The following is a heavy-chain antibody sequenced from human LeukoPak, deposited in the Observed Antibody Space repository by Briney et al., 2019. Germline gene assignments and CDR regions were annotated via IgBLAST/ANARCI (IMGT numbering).Heavy chain of an antibody. J-gene: IGHJ4*02. D-gene: IGHD6-6*01. Sequence: SETLSLTCTVSGGSISSSSYYWGWIRQPPGKGLEWIGSIYYSGSTYYNPSLKSRVTISVDTSKNQFSLKLSSVTAADTAVYYCARHRGSSSLFDYWGQGTLVTVSS. CDR3: ARHRGSSSLFDY. CDR1: GGSISSSSYY. V-gene: IGHV4-39*07. CDR2: IYYSGST.